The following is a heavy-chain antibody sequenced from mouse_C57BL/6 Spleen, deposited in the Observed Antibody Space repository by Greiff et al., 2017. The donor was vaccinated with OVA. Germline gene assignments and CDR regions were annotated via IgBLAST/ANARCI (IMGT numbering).Heavy chain of an antibody. V-gene: IGHV1-64*01. CDR1: GYTFTSYW. Sequence: QVQLQQPGAELVKPGASVKLSCKASGYTFTSYWMHWVKQRPGQGLEWSGMIHPNSGSTNYNEKFKSKATLTVDNASSPAYMQLSSLTSEDSAVYYCARRGTTVVADWYFDVWGTGTTVTVSS. CDR3: ARRGTTVVADWYFDV. J-gene: IGHJ1*03. CDR2: IHPNSGST. D-gene: IGHD1-1*01.